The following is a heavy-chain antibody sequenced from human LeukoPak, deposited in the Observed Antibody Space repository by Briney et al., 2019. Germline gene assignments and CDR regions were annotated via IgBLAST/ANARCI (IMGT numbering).Heavy chain of an antibody. D-gene: IGHD3-3*01. CDR1: GYTFTSYD. V-gene: IGHV1-8*01. J-gene: IGHJ3*02. Sequence: ASVKVSCKASGYTFTSYDINWVRQATGQGLEWMGWMNPNSGNTGYAQKFQGRVTMTRNTSISTAYMELSSLRSEDTAAYYCARHPTYDFWSGYTDAFDIWGQGTMVTVSS. CDR2: MNPNSGNT. CDR3: ARHPTYDFWSGYTDAFDI.